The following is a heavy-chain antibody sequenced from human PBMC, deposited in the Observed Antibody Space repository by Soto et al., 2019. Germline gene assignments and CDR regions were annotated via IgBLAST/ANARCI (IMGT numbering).Heavy chain of an antibody. D-gene: IGHD4-17*01. Sequence: QVQLVESGGGVVQPGRSLRLSCAASGFTFSNYGMHWVRQAPGKGLEWVAIIWYDGSNYYYADSVQGRFTISRDNSKNTLYLQMNSLRPEDTAVYYCATLPAPTLTHPADFWGQGTTVTVSS. CDR2: IWYDGSNY. CDR1: GFTFSNYG. CDR3: ATLPAPTLTHPADF. V-gene: IGHV3-33*01. J-gene: IGHJ6*02.